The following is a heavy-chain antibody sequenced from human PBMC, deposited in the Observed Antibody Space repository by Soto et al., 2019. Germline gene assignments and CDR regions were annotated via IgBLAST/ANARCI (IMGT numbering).Heavy chain of an antibody. CDR2: IYSVGST. D-gene: IGHD3-9*01. V-gene: IGHV3-53*04. J-gene: IGHJ2*01. CDR3: ARDNSNYDILTEPNWYFDL. Sequence: PGGSLRLSCAASGFTVSSNYMSWVRQAPGKGLEWVLVIYSVGSTYYADSVKGRFTISRHNSKNTLYLQMNSLRAEDTAVYYCARDNSNYDILTEPNWYFDLWGRGTLVTVSS. CDR1: GFTVSSNY.